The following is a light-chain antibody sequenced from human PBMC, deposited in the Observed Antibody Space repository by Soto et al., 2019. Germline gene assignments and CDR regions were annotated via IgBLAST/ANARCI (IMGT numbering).Light chain of an antibody. J-gene: IGKJ1*01. CDR3: QQYNSYWT. CDR1: QSISTY. V-gene: IGKV1-5*01. Sequence: DIQLTHSPSSLSASVGDRITITCRASQSISTYLNWYQQKPGEAPTLLVYDSSTLQSGVPSRFSGSGSGTEFTLTIRSLQPDDFATYYCQQYNSYWTFGQGTKVDIK. CDR2: DSS.